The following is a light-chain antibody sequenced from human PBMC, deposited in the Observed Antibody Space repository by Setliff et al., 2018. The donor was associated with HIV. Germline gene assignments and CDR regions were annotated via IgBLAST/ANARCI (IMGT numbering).Light chain of an antibody. CDR1: SSNIGAGYD. CDR2: GSS. Sequence: QSVLTQPPSVSGAPGQRVTISCTGSSSNIGAGYDVHWYQKLPGTAPKLLIYGSSDRPSGVPDRFSGSKSGTSASLAITGLQAEDEADYYCLSYDSSRSYGFGTGTKVTVL. V-gene: IGLV1-40*01. CDR3: LSYDSSRSYG. J-gene: IGLJ1*01.